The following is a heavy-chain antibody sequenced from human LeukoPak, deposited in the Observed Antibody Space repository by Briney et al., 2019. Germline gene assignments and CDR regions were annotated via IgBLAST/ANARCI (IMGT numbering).Heavy chain of an antibody. CDR1: GGSFSGYY. J-gene: IGHJ2*01. D-gene: IGHD2-2*01. CDR3: ARDSRAAMKLWYFDV. Sequence: SETLSLTCAVYGGSFSGYYWSWIRQPPGKGLEWIGEINHSGSTNYNPSLKSRVTISVDTSKNQFSLKLSSVTAADTAVYYCARDSRAAMKLWYFDVWGRGTLVTVSS. V-gene: IGHV4-34*01. CDR2: INHSGST.